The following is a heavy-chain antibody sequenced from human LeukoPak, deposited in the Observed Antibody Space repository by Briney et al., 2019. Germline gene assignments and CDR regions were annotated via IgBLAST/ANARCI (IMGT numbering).Heavy chain of an antibody. CDR3: AKDLSAGDGKWEFDP. CDR1: GFTFSDFA. V-gene: IGHV3-23*05. J-gene: IGHJ5*02. CDR2: IHASGRAP. D-gene: IGHD4-17*01. Sequence: GGSLRLSCSASGFTFSDFAMAWVRQAPGKGLEWVSGIHASGRAPYYADAEKGRFPISRDNSKHTLNLQMNSLRSDDTAVYFCAKDLSAGDGKWEFDPWGEGTLVTVT.